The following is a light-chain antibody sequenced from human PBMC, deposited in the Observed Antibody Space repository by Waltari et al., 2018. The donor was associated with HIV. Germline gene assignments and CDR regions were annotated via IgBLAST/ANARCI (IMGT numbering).Light chain of an antibody. CDR1: SSDVGGYNY. V-gene: IGLV2-14*01. J-gene: IGLJ2*01. CDR3: SSYTSSSTVV. CDR2: EVS. Sequence: QSALTQPASVSGSPGQSITISCTGTSSDVGGYNYVSWYQQHPRKAPKLMIYEVSNRPSGVSNRFSGSKSGNPASLTISGLQAEDEADYYCSSYTSSSTVVFGGGTKLTVL.